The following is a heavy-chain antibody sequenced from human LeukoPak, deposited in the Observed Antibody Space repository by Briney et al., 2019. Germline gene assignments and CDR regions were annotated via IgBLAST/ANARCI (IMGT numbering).Heavy chain of an antibody. D-gene: IGHD4-17*01. J-gene: IGHJ3*02. V-gene: IGHV1-2*02. Sequence: ASGKVSCKASGYTFTGYYMHWVRQAPGQGLEWMGWINPNSGGTNYAQKFQGRVTMTRDTSISTAYMELSRLRSDDTAVYYCARANVDYGDYGDAFDIWGQGTMVTVSS. CDR1: GYTFTGYY. CDR3: ARANVDYGDYGDAFDI. CDR2: INPNSGGT.